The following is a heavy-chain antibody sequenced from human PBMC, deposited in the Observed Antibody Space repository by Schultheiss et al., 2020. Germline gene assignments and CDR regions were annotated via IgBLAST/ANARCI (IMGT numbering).Heavy chain of an antibody. Sequence: GGSLRLSCAASGFTFSSYGMHWVRQAPGKGLEWVAVISYDGSNKYYADSVKGRFTISRDNSKNTLYLQMNSLRAEDTALYYCAKDTTPMGIVPDDYWGQGTLVTVSS. CDR2: ISYDGSNK. CDR1: GFTFSSYG. D-gene: IGHD2-2*01. V-gene: IGHV3-30*18. J-gene: IGHJ4*02. CDR3: AKDTTPMGIVPDDY.